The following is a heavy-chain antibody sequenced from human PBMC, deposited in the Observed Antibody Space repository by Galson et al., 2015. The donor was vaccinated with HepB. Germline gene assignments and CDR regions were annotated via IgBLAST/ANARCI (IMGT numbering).Heavy chain of an antibody. CDR3: ARDSGESRDAFDI. V-gene: IGHV3-33*01. CDR1: GFTFSSYG. CDR2: IWYDGSNK. D-gene: IGHD1-26*01. Sequence: SLRLSCAASGFTFSSYGMHWVRQAPGKGLEWVAVIWYDGSNKYYADSVKGRFTISRDNSKNTLYLQMNSLRAEDTAVYYCARDSGESRDAFDIWGQGTMVTVSS. J-gene: IGHJ3*02.